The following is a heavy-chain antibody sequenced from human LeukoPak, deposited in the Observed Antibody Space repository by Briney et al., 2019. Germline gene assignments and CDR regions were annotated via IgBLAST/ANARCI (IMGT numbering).Heavy chain of an antibody. CDR3: ARYSGSYYGTFDY. V-gene: IGHV4-59*08. D-gene: IGHD1-26*01. Sequence: SETLSLTCTVSGASISSYYWSWIRQPPGKGLEWIGYISYSGSANYNPSLKSRVTISADTSKNQVSLTLSSVTAADTAVYYCARYSGSYYGTFDYWGQGTLVTVSS. CDR2: ISYSGSA. CDR1: GASISSYY. J-gene: IGHJ4*02.